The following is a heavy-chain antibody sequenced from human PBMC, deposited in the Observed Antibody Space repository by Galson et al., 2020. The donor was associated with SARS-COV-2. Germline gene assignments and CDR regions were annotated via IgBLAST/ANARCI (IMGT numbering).Heavy chain of an antibody. CDR2: INTDGSST. D-gene: IGHD6-6*01. V-gene: IGHV3-74*01. CDR1: GFTFSSYW. CDR3: ARISGIADRY. J-gene: IGHJ4*02. Sequence: GGSLRLSCAASGFTFSSYWMYWVRQVPGKGLVWVSRINTDGSSTNYADSVKGRFTISRDNAKNTLYLQMNSLRAEDTAVYYCARISGIADRYWGQGTLVTVSS.